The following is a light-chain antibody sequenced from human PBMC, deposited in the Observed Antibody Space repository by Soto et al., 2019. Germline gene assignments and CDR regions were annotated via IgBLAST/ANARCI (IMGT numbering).Light chain of an antibody. CDR3: QHYGTSSRT. CDR1: QSVSATY. J-gene: IGKJ1*01. Sequence: EIVLTQSPGTLSLSPGESATLSCRATQSVSATYLAWYQQKPGQAPRLLIYAASSRATDIPDRFSGSGAGTDFTLAISRLEPEDLAVYWCQHYGTSSRTFGEGTKVEI. V-gene: IGKV3-20*01. CDR2: AAS.